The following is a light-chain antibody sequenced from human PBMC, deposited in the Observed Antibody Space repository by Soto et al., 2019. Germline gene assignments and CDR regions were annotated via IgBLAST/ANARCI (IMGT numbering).Light chain of an antibody. Sequence: ELVLTQSPGTLSLSPGERATLSCRASQSVSSSYLAWYQQKPGQAPRLLIYGASSSATVIPDRFSGRGSVTDFNLTISRLEPEDLAVYYCQQYGSSPQTFGQGTKLDIK. CDR1: QSVSSSY. CDR2: GAS. J-gene: IGKJ2*01. V-gene: IGKV3-20*01. CDR3: QQYGSSPQT.